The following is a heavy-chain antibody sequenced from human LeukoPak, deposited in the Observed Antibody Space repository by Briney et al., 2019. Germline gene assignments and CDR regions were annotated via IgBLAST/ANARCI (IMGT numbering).Heavy chain of an antibody. Sequence: GGSLRLSCAASHFTFTNRWMNWVRQAPGKGLVWVSRIASDGSSTTYADSVKGRFSISRDNAKNTLYLQMNSLRVEDTAVYYCARGRPHGNDYWGQGTLVTVSS. CDR2: IASDGSST. CDR3: ARGRPHGNDY. J-gene: IGHJ4*02. V-gene: IGHV3-74*01. CDR1: HFTFTNRW. D-gene: IGHD4-23*01.